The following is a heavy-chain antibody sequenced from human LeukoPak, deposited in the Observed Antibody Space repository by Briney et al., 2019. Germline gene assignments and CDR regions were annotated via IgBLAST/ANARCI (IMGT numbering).Heavy chain of an antibody. CDR2: IYYSGST. D-gene: IGHD2-21*01. J-gene: IGHJ4*02. V-gene: IGHV4-39*01. CDR1: SGSISSSSYY. Sequence: PSETLSLTCTVSSGSISSSSYYWGWIRQPPGKGLEWIGSIYYSGSTYYNPSLKSRVTISVDTSKNQFSLKLSSVTAADTAVYYCARHQCGGDCYRPSFWDYWGQGTLVTVSS. CDR3: ARHQCGGDCYRPSFWDY.